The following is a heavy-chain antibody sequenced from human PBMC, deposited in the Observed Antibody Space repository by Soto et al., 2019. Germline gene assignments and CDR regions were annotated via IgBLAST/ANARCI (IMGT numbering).Heavy chain of an antibody. J-gene: IGHJ6*01. CDR2: ISGGATYI. D-gene: IGHD6-13*01. CDR3: ARDSGGSSNWDHYGRDV. V-gene: IGHV3-21*01. Sequence: EVRLVESGGGLVTPGESLRLSCAASGFTFSNYGINWVRQSPGKGLEWVSSISGGATYIYYADSVKGRFTISRDSAKTSLYLKMNSLRAGDTAVYYCARDSGGSSNWDHYGRDVWGQGTTVTVSS. CDR1: GFTFSNYG.